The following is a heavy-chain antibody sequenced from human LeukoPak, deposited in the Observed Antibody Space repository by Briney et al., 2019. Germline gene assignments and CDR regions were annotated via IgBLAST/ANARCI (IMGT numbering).Heavy chain of an antibody. CDR2: IWYDGSNK. Sequence: GRSLRLSCAASGFPFSSYGMHWVRPAPGKGLEWVAVIWYDGSNKYYADSVKGRFTISRDNSKNTLYLQMNSLRAEDTAVYYCARGYSYGSYYFDYWGQGTLVTVSS. V-gene: IGHV3-33*01. CDR1: GFPFSSYG. CDR3: ARGYSYGSYYFDY. D-gene: IGHD5-18*01. J-gene: IGHJ4*02.